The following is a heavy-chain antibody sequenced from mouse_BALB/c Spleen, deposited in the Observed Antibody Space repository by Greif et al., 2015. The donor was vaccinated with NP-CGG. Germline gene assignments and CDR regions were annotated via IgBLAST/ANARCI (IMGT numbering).Heavy chain of an antibody. V-gene: IGHV1-62-2*01. CDR1: GYTFTEYT. Sequence: QVQLQQSGAELVKPGASVKLSCKASGYTFTEYTIHWVKQRSGQGLEWIGWFYPGSGSIKYNEKFKDKATLTADKSSSTVDMGLDRLSSEDAAVDFCASHGSAMITTGAMDYWGQGTSVTVSS. CDR2: FYPGSGSI. D-gene: IGHD2-4*01. J-gene: IGHJ4*01. CDR3: ASHGSAMITTGAMDY.